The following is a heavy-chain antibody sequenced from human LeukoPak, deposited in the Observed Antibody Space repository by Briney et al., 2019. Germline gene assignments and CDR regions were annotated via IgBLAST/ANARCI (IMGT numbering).Heavy chain of an antibody. V-gene: IGHV4-39*01. CDR2: IYYSGST. CDR1: GGSISSGDYY. CDR3: ARQYCSGGSCGFDY. J-gene: IGHJ4*02. D-gene: IGHD2-15*01. Sequence: PSETLSLTCTVSGGSISSGDYYWSWIRQPPGKGLEWIGSIYYSGSTYYNPSLKSRVTISVDTSKNQFSLKLSSVTAADTAVYYCARQYCSGGSCGFDYWGQGTLVTVSS.